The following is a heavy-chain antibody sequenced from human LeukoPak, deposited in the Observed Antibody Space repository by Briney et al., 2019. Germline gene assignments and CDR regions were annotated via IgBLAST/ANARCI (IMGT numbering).Heavy chain of an antibody. J-gene: IGHJ1*01. D-gene: IGHD3-10*01. Sequence: SETLSLTCTVSGGSISSYYWSWIRQPPGKGLEWIGYIYYSGTTNYNPSLKSRVTILVDTSKNQFSLKLSSVTAADTAVYYCATYDTYYYGSGRETRYFQHWGQGTLVTASS. CDR2: IYYSGTT. CDR3: ATYDTYYYGSGRETRYFQH. CDR1: GGSISSYY. V-gene: IGHV4-59*01.